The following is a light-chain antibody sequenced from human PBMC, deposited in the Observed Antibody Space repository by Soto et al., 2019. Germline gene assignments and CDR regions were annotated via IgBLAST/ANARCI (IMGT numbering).Light chain of an antibody. CDR2: LNSDGSH. Sequence: QAVVTQSPSASASLGASVKLTCTLSSGHSSYAIAWHQQQPEKGPRYLMKLNSDGSHSKWDGIPDRFSGSSSGAERYLTISSLQSEDEADYYCQTWGTGVVFGGGTKLTAL. CDR1: SGHSSYA. CDR3: QTWGTGVV. V-gene: IGLV4-69*01. J-gene: IGLJ2*01.